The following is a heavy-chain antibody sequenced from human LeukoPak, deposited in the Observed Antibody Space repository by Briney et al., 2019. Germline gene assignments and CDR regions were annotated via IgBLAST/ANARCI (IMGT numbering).Heavy chain of an antibody. D-gene: IGHD6-19*01. CDR1: GFTFTNYW. CDR3: VRGKQWLISSFDH. J-gene: IGHJ4*02. CDR2: IKQDRSEK. V-gene: IGHV3-7*01. Sequence: QPGGSLRLSCAASGFTFTNYWMSWVRQAPGKGLELVANIKQDRSEKYYVDSVKGRFTISRDNAKNSLFLQMDTLRVEDTAIYYCVRGKQWLISSFDHWGQGTMVTVSS.